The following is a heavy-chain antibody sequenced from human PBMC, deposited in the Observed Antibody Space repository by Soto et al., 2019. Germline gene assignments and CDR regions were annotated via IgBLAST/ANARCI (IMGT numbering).Heavy chain of an antibody. CDR1: GFTFSSYA. D-gene: IGHD1-20*01. V-gene: IGHV3-23*01. CDR3: AKDLRGTNWIPSYGY. CDR2: ISGSGGST. Sequence: GGSLRLSCAASGFTFSSYAMSWVRQAPGKGLEWVSAISGSGGSTYYADSVKGRFTISRDNSKNTLYLQMNSLRAEDTAVYYCAKDLRGTNWIPSYGYLGQGTLVTVSS. J-gene: IGHJ4*02.